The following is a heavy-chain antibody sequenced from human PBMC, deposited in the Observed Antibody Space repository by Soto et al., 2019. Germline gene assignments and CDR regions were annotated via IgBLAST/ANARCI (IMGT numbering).Heavy chain of an antibody. CDR3: ARDMTPYYYYYGMDV. CDR2: IKQDGSEK. CDR1: GFTFSSYW. V-gene: IGHV3-7*05. D-gene: IGHD2-15*01. Sequence: GGSLRLSCAASGFTFSSYWMSWVRQAPGKGLEWVANIKQDGSEKYYVDSVKGRFTISRDNAKNSLYLQMNSLRAEDTAVYYCARDMTPYYYYYGMDVWGQGTTVTVSS. J-gene: IGHJ6*02.